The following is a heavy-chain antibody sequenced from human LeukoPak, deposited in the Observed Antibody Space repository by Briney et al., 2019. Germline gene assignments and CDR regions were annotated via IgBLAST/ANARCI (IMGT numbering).Heavy chain of an antibody. J-gene: IGHJ5*02. CDR3: ARQQISFFGVVQNWFDP. CDR1: GGSFSGHY. CDR2: INHSGSA. V-gene: IGHV4-34*01. D-gene: IGHD3-3*01. Sequence: SETLSLTCAVYGGSFSGHYWSWIRQPPGKGLEWIGEINHSGSANYNPSLKSRVTISIDTSKNQFFLTLRSVTAADTAVYYCARQQISFFGVVQNWFDPWGQGTLVTVPS.